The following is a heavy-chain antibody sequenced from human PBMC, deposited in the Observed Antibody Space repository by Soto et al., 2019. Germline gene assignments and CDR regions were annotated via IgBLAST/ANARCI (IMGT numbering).Heavy chain of an antibody. Sequence: EVQLVESGGGLVQPGGSLRLSCEASGFSFNAYYMTWVRQAPGRGLEWVASIKSDGSEQYYVDSVKGRFTISRDNAKNPLYLQMNSLRAGDTALYYCSRENWFQDYWGQGTLVIVSS. CDR3: SRENWFQDY. D-gene: IGHD3-10*01. CDR1: GFSFNAYY. V-gene: IGHV3-7*03. J-gene: IGHJ4*02. CDR2: IKSDGSEQ.